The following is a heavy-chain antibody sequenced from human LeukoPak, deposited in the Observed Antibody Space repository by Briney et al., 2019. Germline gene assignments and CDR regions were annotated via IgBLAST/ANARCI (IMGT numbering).Heavy chain of an antibody. D-gene: IGHD1-26*01. CDR2: IYYSGST. V-gene: IGHV4-59*08. CDR3: ARHGVGAYYYGMDV. Sequence: SETLSLTCTVSGGSISSYYWSWIRQPPGKGLEWIGYIYYSGSTNYNPSLKSRVTISVDTSKNQFSLKLNSVTAADTAVYYCARHGVGAYYYGMDVWGQGTTVTVSS. J-gene: IGHJ6*02. CDR1: GGSISSYY.